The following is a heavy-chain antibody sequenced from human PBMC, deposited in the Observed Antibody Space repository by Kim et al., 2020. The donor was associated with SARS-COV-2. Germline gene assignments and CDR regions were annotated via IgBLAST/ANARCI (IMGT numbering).Heavy chain of an antibody. CDR2: IYYRGTT. CDR3: ARHLNNRAMVRGVDY. Sequence: SETLSLTCTVSGGSISSSTYYWGWIRQPPGKGLEWIGTIYYRGTTYYSPSLKSRVTISVDTSKNQFSLKLSSVTAAGTAVYYCARHLNNRAMVRGVDYWGQGTRVTVS. D-gene: IGHD3-10*01. CDR1: GGSISSSTYY. J-gene: IGHJ4*02. V-gene: IGHV4-39*01.